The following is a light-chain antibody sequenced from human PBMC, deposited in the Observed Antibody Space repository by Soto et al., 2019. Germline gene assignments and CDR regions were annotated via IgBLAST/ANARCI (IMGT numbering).Light chain of an antibody. CDR2: GAS. V-gene: IGKV3-20*01. J-gene: IGKJ3*01. CDR3: QQYGTAPLT. CDR1: QSVSSNY. Sequence: EIVLTQSPGTLSLSPGERATLSCRASQSVSSNYLAWYQQKPGQAPRLLIYGASSRATGIPDRFSGSGSGTDFTLTIRRLEPEDFAVYYCQQYGTAPLTFGPGTKVDIK.